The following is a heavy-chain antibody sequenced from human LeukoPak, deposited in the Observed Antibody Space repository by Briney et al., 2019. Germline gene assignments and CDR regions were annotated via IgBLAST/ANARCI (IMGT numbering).Heavy chain of an antibody. CDR3: ARHIPGIAVAGPVDY. V-gene: IGHV4-59*08. CDR1: GGSISSYY. D-gene: IGHD6-19*01. Sequence: SETLSLTCTVSGGSISSYYWSWIRQPPGKGLEWIGHINYSGSTNYNPSLKSRVTISEDTSKNQFSLKLSSVTAADTAVYYCARHIPGIAVAGPVDYWGQGALVTVSS. J-gene: IGHJ4*02. CDR2: INYSGST.